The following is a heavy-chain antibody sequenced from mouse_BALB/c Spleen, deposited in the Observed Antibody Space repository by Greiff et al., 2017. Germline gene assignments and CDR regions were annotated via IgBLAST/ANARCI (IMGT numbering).Heavy chain of an antibody. D-gene: IGHD2-1*01. Sequence: QVQLKQSGAELVKPGASVKLSCKASGYTFTSYWMHWVKQRPGQGLEWIGEIDPSDSYTNYNQKFKGKATLTVDKSSSTAYMQLSSLTSEDSAVYYCARSDGNLYAMDYWGQGTSVTVSS. CDR2: IDPSDSYT. J-gene: IGHJ4*01. V-gene: IGHV1-69*02. CDR1: GYTFTSYW. CDR3: ARSDGNLYAMDY.